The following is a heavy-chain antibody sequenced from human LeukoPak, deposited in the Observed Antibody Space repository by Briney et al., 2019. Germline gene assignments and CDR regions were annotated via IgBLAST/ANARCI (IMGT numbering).Heavy chain of an antibody. J-gene: IGHJ3*02. CDR1: GFTFSDYS. CDR2: IRSSGNTI. CDR3: AKSDDARSPYYYDSSGYAFDI. D-gene: IGHD3-22*01. Sequence: GGSLRLSCAASGFTFSDYSMSWIRQAPGKGLEWVSYIRSSGNTIYYADSVKGRFTISRDNAKNSLYLQMNSLRAEDTAVYYCAKSDDARSPYYYDSSGYAFDIWGQGTMVTVST. V-gene: IGHV3-11*04.